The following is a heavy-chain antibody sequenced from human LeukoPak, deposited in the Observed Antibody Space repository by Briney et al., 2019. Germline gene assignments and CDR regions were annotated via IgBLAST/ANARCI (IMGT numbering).Heavy chain of an antibody. CDR1: GSSISSGYY. Sequence: SETLSLTCTVSGSSISSGYYWGWIRQPPGKGLEWIGSIYYSGSTYYNPSLKSRVTISVDRSKNQFSLKLSSVTAADTAVYYCASPFARYCSSTSCSTPEYSQHWGQGTLVTVSS. D-gene: IGHD2-2*01. CDR3: ASPFARYCSSTSCSTPEYSQH. J-gene: IGHJ1*01. CDR2: IYYSGST. V-gene: IGHV4-38-2*02.